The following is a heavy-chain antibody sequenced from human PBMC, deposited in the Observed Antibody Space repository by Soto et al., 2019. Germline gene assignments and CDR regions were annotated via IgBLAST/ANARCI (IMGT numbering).Heavy chain of an antibody. V-gene: IGHV4-34*01. D-gene: IGHD2-2*01. CDR3: AIPPGYCSSTSCYRLDY. Sequence: SETLSLTCAVYGGSFSSYYWSWIRQPPGKGLEWIGEINHSGSTNYNPSLKSRVTISVDTSKNQFSLKLSSVTAADTAVYYCAIPPGYCSSTSCYRLDYWAREPWSRLL. CDR1: GGSFSSYY. CDR2: INHSGST. J-gene: IGHJ4*02.